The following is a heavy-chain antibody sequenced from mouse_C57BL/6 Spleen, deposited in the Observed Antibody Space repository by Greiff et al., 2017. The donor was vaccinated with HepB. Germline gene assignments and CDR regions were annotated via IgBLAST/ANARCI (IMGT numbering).Heavy chain of an antibody. V-gene: IGHV1-50*01. D-gene: IGHD1-1*01. CDR1: GYTFTSYW. CDR2: IDPSDSYT. Sequence: VQLQQPGAELVKPGASVKLSCKASGYTFTSYWMQWVKQRPGQGLEWIGEIDPSDSYTNYNQKFKGKATLTVDTSSSTAYMQLSSLTSEDSAVYYCARDYYGSRAMDYWGQGTSVTVSS. CDR3: ARDYYGSRAMDY. J-gene: IGHJ4*01.